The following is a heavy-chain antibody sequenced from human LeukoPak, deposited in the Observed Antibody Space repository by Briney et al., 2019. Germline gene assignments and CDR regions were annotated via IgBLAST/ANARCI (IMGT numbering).Heavy chain of an antibody. CDR1: GFTFSSYG. Sequence: SLRLSCAASGFTFSSYGMHWVRQAPGKGLEWVAVISYDGSNKYYADSVKGRFTISRDNSKNTLYLQMNSLRAEDTAVYYCAKAPPAVGILFDWGQGTLVTVSS. J-gene: IGHJ4*02. CDR2: ISYDGSNK. CDR3: AKAPPAVGILFD. D-gene: IGHD2-15*01. V-gene: IGHV3-30*18.